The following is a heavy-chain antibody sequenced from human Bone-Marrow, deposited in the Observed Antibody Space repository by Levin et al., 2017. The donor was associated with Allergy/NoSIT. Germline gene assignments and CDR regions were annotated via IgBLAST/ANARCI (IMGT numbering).Heavy chain of an antibody. Sequence: GGSLRLSCAASGFTFSSFAMTWVRQAPGKGLEWVSGISGVNGGKYYADSVKGRFTISRDNSKNRLYLQMNSLRAEETAVYYCAKDGEAAYQSVGWGQGTLVTVSS. V-gene: IGHV3-23*01. D-gene: IGHD1-26*01. CDR3: AKDGEAAYQSVG. CDR2: ISGVNGGK. J-gene: IGHJ4*02. CDR1: GFTFSSFA.